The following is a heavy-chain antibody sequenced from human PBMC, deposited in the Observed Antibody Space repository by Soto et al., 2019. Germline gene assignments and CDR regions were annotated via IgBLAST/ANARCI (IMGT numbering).Heavy chain of an antibody. D-gene: IGHD5-12*01. CDR2: INSDGSKT. CDR3: ATVATKSYNWLDP. J-gene: IGHJ5*02. Sequence: VQLVESGGTLVQPGGSLRLSCAASGFIFSTFWMHWVRQAPGKGLEWVSRINSDGSKTTYADSVKGRFTISRDNAKNTVCLQMNSLRGEDTAVYSCATVATKSYNWLDPWGQGTLVTVSS. CDR1: GFIFSTFW. V-gene: IGHV3-74*01.